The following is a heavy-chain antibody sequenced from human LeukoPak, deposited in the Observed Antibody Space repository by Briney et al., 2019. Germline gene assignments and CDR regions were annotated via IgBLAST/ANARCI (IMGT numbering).Heavy chain of an antibody. Sequence: SETLSLTCSVSGGSISSYYWSWIRQPPGKGLEWIGYIYYSGSTNYNPYLKSRVTISVDTSKNQFSRKLSSVTAADTAVYYCARVGGSGFGNFDYWGQGTLVTVSS. D-gene: IGHD1-26*01. J-gene: IGHJ4*02. CDR1: GGSISSYY. V-gene: IGHV4-59*01. CDR3: ARVGGSGFGNFDY. CDR2: IYYSGST.